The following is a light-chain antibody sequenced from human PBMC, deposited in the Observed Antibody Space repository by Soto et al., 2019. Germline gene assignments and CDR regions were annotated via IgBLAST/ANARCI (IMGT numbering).Light chain of an antibody. J-gene: IGKJ1*01. CDR3: QQYGSSPWT. Sequence: EIVLTQSPDTLSLSPGERATLSCRASQSVRSSYLAWYQQKPGQAPSLLIYGASSRATGIPDRFSGSGSGTDFTLTISRLEPEDFAVYYCQQYGSSPWTFGQGTKVDIK. CDR1: QSVRSSY. CDR2: GAS. V-gene: IGKV3-20*01.